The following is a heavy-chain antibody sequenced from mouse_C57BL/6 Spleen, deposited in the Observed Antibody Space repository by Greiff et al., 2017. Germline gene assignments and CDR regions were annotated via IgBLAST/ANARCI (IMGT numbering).Heavy chain of an antibody. D-gene: IGHD2-5*01. CDR2: IYPGSGST. CDR3: ARAYYSNYEDYFDY. Sequence: QVQLQQPGAELVKPGASVKMSCKASGYTFTSYWITWVKQRPGQGLEWIGDIYPGSGSTNYNEKFKSKATLTVDTSSSTAYMQLSSLTSEDSAVYYCARAYYSNYEDYFDYWGQGTTLTVSS. J-gene: IGHJ2*01. V-gene: IGHV1-55*01. CDR1: GYTFTSYW.